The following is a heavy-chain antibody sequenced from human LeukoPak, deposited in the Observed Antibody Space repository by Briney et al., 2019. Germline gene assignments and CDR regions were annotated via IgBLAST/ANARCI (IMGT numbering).Heavy chain of an antibody. D-gene: IGHD1-14*01. Sequence: SVKVSCKASGGTFSSYAISWVRQAPGQGLEWMGGIIPIFGTANYAQKFQGRVTMTEDTSTDTAYMELSSLRSEDTAVYYCATTPEGYYYYYMDVWGKGTTVTVSS. CDR1: GGTFSSYA. CDR2: IIPIFGTA. CDR3: ATTPEGYYYYYMDV. J-gene: IGHJ6*03. V-gene: IGHV1-69*06.